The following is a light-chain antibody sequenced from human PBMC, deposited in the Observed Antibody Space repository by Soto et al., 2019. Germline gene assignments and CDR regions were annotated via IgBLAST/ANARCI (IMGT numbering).Light chain of an antibody. Sequence: DVVMTQSPLSLPVTLGQPASISCRSSQSLIHSDGSTYLSWFQQRPGQSPRRLIYEVSDRVSGVQDRFSGRGSGIDFTLKISRVYAEDVGVFYCMQGTHWPWTFGQGTEVEIK. CDR3: MQGTHWPWT. J-gene: IGKJ1*01. V-gene: IGKV2-30*02. CDR1: QSLIHSDGSTY. CDR2: EVS.